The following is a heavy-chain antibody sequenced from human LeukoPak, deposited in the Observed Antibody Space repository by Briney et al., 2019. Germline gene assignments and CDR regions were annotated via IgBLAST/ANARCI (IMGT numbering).Heavy chain of an antibody. CDR1: GFTFSSYG. CDR3: AKDLQAAYYYYGMDV. CDR2: ISYDGSNK. Sequence: QPGRSLRLSCAASGFTFSSYGMHWVRQAPGKGLEWVAVISYDGSNKYYADSVKGRFTISRDNSKNTLYLQMNSLRAEDTAVYYCAKDLQAAYYYYGMDVWGQGTTVTVSS. D-gene: IGHD6-25*01. V-gene: IGHV3-30*18. J-gene: IGHJ6*02.